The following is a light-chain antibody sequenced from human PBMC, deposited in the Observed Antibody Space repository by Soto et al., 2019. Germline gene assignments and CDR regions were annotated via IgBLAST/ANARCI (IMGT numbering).Light chain of an antibody. CDR1: SSDVRDNNY. CDR3: SSYTSSSTLHV. Sequence: QSALTQPASVSGSPGQSITISCTGTSSDVRDNNYVSWYQQHPGKAPKLMIYDVTHRPSGISNRFSGSKSGNTASLTISGLQAEDEADYYCSSYTSSSTLHVFGTGTKLTVL. CDR2: DVT. V-gene: IGLV2-14*01. J-gene: IGLJ1*01.